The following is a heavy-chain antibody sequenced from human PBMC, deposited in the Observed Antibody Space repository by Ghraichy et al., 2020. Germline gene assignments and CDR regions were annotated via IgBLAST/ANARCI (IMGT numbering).Heavy chain of an antibody. CDR2: INPNSGGT. D-gene: IGHD1-1*01. CDR1: GYTFTDYY. J-gene: IGHJ3*02. Sequence: ASVKVSCKASGYTFTDYYMHWVRQAPGQGLEWMGWINPNSGGTIYAQKFQGRVTMTRVTSISTVYMEMISLRSDDTAVYYCARDVAPVQLGADALDIWGQGTMVTVSS. V-gene: IGHV1-2*02. CDR3: ARDVAPVQLGADALDI.